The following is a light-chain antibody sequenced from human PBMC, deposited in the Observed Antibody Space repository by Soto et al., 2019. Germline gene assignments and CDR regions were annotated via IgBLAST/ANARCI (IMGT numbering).Light chain of an antibody. CDR3: SSYTSSSTLE. J-gene: IGLJ3*02. CDR1: SSDVGGYNY. V-gene: IGLV2-14*01. Sequence: QSVLTQPDSVSGSPGQSITISCTGTSSDVGGYNYVSWYQQHPGKAPKLMIYEVSNRPSGVSNRFSGSKSGNTASLTISGLQAEDDADYYCSSYTSSSTLEFGGGTKLTV. CDR2: EVS.